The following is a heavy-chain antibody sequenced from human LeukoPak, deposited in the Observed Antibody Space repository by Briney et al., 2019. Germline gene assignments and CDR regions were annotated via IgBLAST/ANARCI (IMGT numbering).Heavy chain of an antibody. V-gene: IGHV1-69*05. J-gene: IGHJ4*02. CDR3: ARGGGSSVADLDY. D-gene: IGHD1-26*01. Sequence: SVKVSCKASGGTFSSYAISWVRQAPGQGLEWMGGIIPIFGTANYAQKFQGRVTITTDESTSTAYMELSSLRSEDTAVYYCARGGGSSVADLDYWGQGTLVTVSS. CDR2: IIPIFGTA. CDR1: GGTFSSYA.